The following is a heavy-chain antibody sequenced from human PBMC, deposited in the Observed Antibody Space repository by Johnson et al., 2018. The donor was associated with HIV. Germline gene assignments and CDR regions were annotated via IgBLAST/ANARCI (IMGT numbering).Heavy chain of an antibody. CDR1: GFTFSSYD. D-gene: IGHD3-16*01. Sequence: VQLVESGGGLVQPGGSLRLSCAASGFTFSSYDMHWVRQATGKGLEWVSAIGTAGDTYYPGSVKGRFTISRENAKNTLHLQMNSLRAEDTAVYYCAREWGMVTFGGVSPRNALDIWGQGTMVTVSS. V-gene: IGHV3-13*01. CDR2: IGTAGDT. CDR3: AREWGMVTFGGVSPRNALDI. J-gene: IGHJ3*02.